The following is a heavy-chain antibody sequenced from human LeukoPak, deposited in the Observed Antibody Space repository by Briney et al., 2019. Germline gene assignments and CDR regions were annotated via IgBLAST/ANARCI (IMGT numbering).Heavy chain of an antibody. CDR3: AKGGVERLHWFDP. Sequence: GGSLRLSCAASGFTFDDYAMHWVRQAPGKGLEWVSGISWNSGSIGYADSVKGRFTISRDNAKNSLYLQMNSLRAEDTALYYCAKGGVERLHWFDPWGQGTLVTVSS. CDR1: GFTFDDYA. J-gene: IGHJ5*02. CDR2: ISWNSGSI. V-gene: IGHV3-9*01. D-gene: IGHD3-3*01.